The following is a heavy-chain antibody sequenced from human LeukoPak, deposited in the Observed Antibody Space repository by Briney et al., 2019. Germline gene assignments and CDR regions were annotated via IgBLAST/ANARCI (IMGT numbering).Heavy chain of an antibody. CDR3: ARVYSSSWYYYYYYMDV. J-gene: IGHJ6*03. CDR1: GDSISSSSSY. CDR2: IYYSGST. V-gene: IGHV4-39*07. Sequence: SETLSLTCTVSGDSISSSSSYWGWIRQPPGEGLEWIGSIYYSGSTYYNPSLKSRVTISVDTSKNQFSLKLSSVTAADTAVYYCARVYSSSWYYYYYYMDVWGKGTTVTVSS. D-gene: IGHD6-13*01.